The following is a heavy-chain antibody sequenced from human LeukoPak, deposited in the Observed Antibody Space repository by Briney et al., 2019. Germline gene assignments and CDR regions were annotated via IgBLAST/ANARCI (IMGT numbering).Heavy chain of an antibody. CDR2: IYTSGST. CDR1: GGSISSYY. Sequence: SETLSLTCTVSGGSISSYYWSWLRQPAGKGLEWIGRIYTSGSTYYNPSLKSRVTISVDTSKNQFSLKLSSVTAADTAVYYCARNYYDSSGYPLSDAFDIWGQGTMVTVSS. J-gene: IGHJ3*02. CDR3: ARNYYDSSGYPLSDAFDI. V-gene: IGHV4-4*07. D-gene: IGHD3-22*01.